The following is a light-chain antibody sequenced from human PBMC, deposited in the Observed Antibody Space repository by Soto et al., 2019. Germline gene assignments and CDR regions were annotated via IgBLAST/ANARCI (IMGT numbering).Light chain of an antibody. CDR1: QSVFNT. J-gene: IGKJ1*01. Sequence: EIVMTQSPATLSVSPGDRASLSCRASQSVFNTLAWYQQKPGQAPRLLIYDASSRATGIPARFSGSGSGTDFTLTISSLEPEDFAVYYCQQRSNWPWTFGQGTKVDIK. CDR2: DAS. V-gene: IGKV3-11*01. CDR3: QQRSNWPWT.